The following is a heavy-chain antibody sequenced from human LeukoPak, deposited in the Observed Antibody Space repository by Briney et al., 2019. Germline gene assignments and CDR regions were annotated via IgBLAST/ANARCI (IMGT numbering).Heavy chain of an antibody. Sequence: SETLSLTCTVSGDFITAYYWSWIRQPPGKGLEWIGYVYYSGSTEYNPSLKSRVTISVDTSKNQFSLKLSSVTAADTAVYYCARHAARGYSYGYKLWFDPWGQGTLVTVSS. CDR3: ARHAARGYSYGYKLWFDP. CDR1: GDFITAYY. CDR2: VYYSGST. V-gene: IGHV4-59*08. D-gene: IGHD5-18*01. J-gene: IGHJ5*02.